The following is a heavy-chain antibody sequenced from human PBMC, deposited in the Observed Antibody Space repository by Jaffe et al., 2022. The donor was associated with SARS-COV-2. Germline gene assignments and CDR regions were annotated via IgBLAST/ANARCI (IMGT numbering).Heavy chain of an antibody. CDR2: IYQSGST. CDR3: ARVLTCTSDTCQAGTVVHN. J-gene: IGHJ4*02. Sequence: QVQLQESGPGLVKPSGTLSLTCGVSGDSISNNNWWWSWVRQPPGKGLEWIGEIYQSGSTNYNPSLKSRVIISIDKSRNQFSLKLNSVTAADTAVYYCARVLTCTSDTCQAGTVVHNWGQGTLVIVSS. D-gene: IGHD3-9*01. CDR1: GDSISNNNW. V-gene: IGHV4-4*02.